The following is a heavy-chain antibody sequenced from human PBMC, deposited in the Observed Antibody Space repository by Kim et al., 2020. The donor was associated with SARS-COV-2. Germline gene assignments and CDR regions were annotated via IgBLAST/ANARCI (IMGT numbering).Heavy chain of an antibody. V-gene: IGHV3-53*01. D-gene: IGHD3-9*01. Sequence: GGSLRLSCAASGFTVSSNYMSWVRQAPGKGLEWVSVIYSGGSTYYADSVKGRFTISRDNSKNTLYLQMNSLRAEDTAVYYCARGGVYDILTGYPTRNYYFDYWGQGTLVTVSS. CDR3: ARGGVYDILTGYPTRNYYFDY. CDR2: IYSGGST. J-gene: IGHJ4*02. CDR1: GFTVSSNY.